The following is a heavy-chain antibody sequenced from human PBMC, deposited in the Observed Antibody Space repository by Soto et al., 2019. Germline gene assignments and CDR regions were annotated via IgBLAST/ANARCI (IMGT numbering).Heavy chain of an antibody. CDR1: GYTFTGYY. CDR3: ARDRIVLMVYAIPGAGGMDV. D-gene: IGHD2-8*01. J-gene: IGHJ6*02. CDR2: INPNSGGT. Sequence: QVQLVQSGAEVKKPGASVKVSCKASGYTFTGYYMHWVRQAPGQALEWMGWINPNSGGTNYAQKFQGRVTMTRDTSISTAYMELSRLRSDDTAVYYCARDRIVLMVYAIPGAGGMDVWGQGTTVTVSS. V-gene: IGHV1-2*02.